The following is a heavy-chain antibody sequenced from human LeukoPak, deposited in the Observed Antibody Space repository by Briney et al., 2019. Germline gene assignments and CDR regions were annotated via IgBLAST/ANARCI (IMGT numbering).Heavy chain of an antibody. CDR3: ARDSLWSHDVLTGYSGGAGYFQH. J-gene: IGHJ1*01. V-gene: IGHV3-7*04. D-gene: IGHD3-9*01. CDR2: ITPDGSDK. Sequence: GGFLGLSCAASGFTFSRYWMSWVRQAPGKGLEWVANITPDGSDKYYVDSVKGRFTISRDNAKNSLYLQMNSLRVEDTDVYYCARDSLWSHDVLTGYSGGAGYFQHWGQGTLVTVSS. CDR1: GFTFSRYW.